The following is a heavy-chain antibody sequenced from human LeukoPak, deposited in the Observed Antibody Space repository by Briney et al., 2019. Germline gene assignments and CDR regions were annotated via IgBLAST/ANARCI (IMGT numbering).Heavy chain of an antibody. V-gene: IGHV3-23*01. CDR1: GFTFSSYA. J-gene: IGHJ4*02. CDR3: AKPDCSYSDCYRPTY. D-gene: IGHD2-2*02. Sequence: GGSLRLSCAASGFTFSSYAMNWVRQAPGKGLEWGSAISGSDGTTYYADSVKGRFTISRDNSKSTLYLQMNSLRAEDTAVCYCAKPDCSYSDCYRPTYWGQGTLVTVSS. CDR2: ISGSDGTT.